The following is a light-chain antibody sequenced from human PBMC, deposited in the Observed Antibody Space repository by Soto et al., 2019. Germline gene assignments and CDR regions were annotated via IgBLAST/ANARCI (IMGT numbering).Light chain of an antibody. J-gene: IGKJ4*01. V-gene: IGKV1-9*01. CDR1: QGISSF. CDR3: QHLKSFPFT. Sequence: DIQLTQSPSFLSASLGDRVTITCRASQGISSFLAWYQQKPWKAPNLLIYTASTLQSGVPSRFSGSGSGTEFGLTISSLQAEDFASYYCQHLKSFPFTFGGGTKVELK. CDR2: TAS.